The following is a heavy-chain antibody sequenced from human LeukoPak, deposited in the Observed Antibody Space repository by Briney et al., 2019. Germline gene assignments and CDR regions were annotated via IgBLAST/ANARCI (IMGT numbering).Heavy chain of an antibody. CDR3: AKDQPAAYFDY. D-gene: IGHD2-2*01. CDR2: IRNDGSIK. J-gene: IGHJ4*02. Sequence: GGSLRLSCAASGFTFRGSTMHWVRQAPGKGLEWVAFIRNDGSIKYYADSVKGRFTISRDNSKNTLYLQMNSLRAEDTAVYYCAKDQPAAYFDYWGQGSLVTVSS. CDR1: GFTFRGST. V-gene: IGHV3-30*02.